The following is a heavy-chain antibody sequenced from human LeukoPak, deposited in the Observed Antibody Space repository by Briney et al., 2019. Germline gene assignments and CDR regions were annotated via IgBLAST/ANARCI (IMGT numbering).Heavy chain of an antibody. V-gene: IGHV3-49*04. CDR3: TRGHTCAV. CDR1: GFNFGDSA. J-gene: IGHJ4*02. D-gene: IGHD2-21*01. CDR2: IRSKNYGGTS. Sequence: GGSLRLSCTASGFNFGDSAIAWVRQAPGKGLEWVGSIRSKNYGGTSEYATSVRGRFTFSGDDSQNIAYLQMNNLTTEDTAMYYCTRGHTCAVWGQGTLVTVSP.